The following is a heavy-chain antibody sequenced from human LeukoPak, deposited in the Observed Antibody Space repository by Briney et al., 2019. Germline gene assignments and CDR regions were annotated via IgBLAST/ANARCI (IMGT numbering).Heavy chain of an antibody. Sequence: PSETLSLTCAVYGLSFSGDYWSWIRQPPGKGLEWIGEINHSGSTNYNPSLKSRVTISVDTSKNQFSLKLSSVTAADTAVYYCARRLSSSWQPKYYFDYWGQGTLVTVSS. CDR2: INHSGST. CDR1: GLSFSGDY. CDR3: ARRLSSSWQPKYYFDY. J-gene: IGHJ4*02. D-gene: IGHD6-13*01. V-gene: IGHV4-34*01.